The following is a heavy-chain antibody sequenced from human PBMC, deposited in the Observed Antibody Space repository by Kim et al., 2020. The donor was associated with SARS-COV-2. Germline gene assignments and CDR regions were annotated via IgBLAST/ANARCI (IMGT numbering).Heavy chain of an antibody. CDR3: ARGHYDSSPGFFNF. Sequence: VDSVKGPFTISRDNAKDSLYLQMNGLRAEETAVYYCARGHYDSSPGFFNFWGQGTLVTVSS. J-gene: IGHJ4*02. V-gene: IGHV3-7*01. D-gene: IGHD3-22*01.